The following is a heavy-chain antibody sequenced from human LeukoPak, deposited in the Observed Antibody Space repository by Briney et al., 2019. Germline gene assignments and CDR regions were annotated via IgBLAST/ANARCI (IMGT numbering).Heavy chain of an antibody. V-gene: IGHV3-30*02. CDR2: IGDDGRNK. J-gene: IGHJ4*02. CDR3: WKDRRGYFTFDY. Sequence: GGSLRLSCAASGFTFNSCGLHWVRQAPGKGLEWVAVIGDDGRNKWYGDSVKGRFTISRDNSKNTVYLQMNSLRAEDTAVDYFWKDRRGYFTFDYWGQGTLVTVSS. D-gene: IGHD3-22*01. CDR1: GFTFNSCG.